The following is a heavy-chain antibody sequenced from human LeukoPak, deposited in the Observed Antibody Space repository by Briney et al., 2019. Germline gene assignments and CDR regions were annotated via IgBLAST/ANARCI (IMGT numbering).Heavy chain of an antibody. CDR1: GFTFSSYW. CDR2: IKQDGSVI. CDR3: AVDFWTFRDY. J-gene: IGHJ4*02. V-gene: IGHV3-7*01. D-gene: IGHD3/OR15-3a*01. Sequence: GGSLRLSCAASGFTFSSYWMSWVRQAPGKGLEWVANIKQDGSVIHYVDSVKGRFTISRDSSKNTVFLQMNSLRTEDTAVYYCAVDFWTFRDYWGQGTLVIVSS.